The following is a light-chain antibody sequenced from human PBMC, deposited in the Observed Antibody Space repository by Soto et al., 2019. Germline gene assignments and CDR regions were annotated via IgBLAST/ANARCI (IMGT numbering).Light chain of an antibody. CDR3: QQSYSTTWT. V-gene: IGKV1-39*01. Sequence: DIHMTQSPSSLSASVGDRVTITCRTSHTISNYLNWYLQKPGKAPNLLIYSASNLQSGVPSRFSGSGSETDFTLTISSLQPEDFATYSCQQSYSTTWTFGQGTKVDIK. CDR2: SAS. J-gene: IGKJ1*01. CDR1: HTISNY.